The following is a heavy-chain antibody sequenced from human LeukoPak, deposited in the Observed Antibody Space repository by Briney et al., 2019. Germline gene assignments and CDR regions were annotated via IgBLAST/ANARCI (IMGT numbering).Heavy chain of an antibody. V-gene: IGHV3-30-3*01. J-gene: IGHJ4*02. CDR2: ISYDGSNK. D-gene: IGHD6-13*01. CDR1: GFTFSSYA. Sequence: PGGSLRLSCAASGFTFSSYAMHWVRQAPGKGLEWVAVISYDGSNKYYADSVKGRFTISRDNSKNTLYLQMNSLRAEDTAVYYCARDWQQLVSVYYFYYWGQGTLVTVSS. CDR3: ARDWQQLVSVYYFYY.